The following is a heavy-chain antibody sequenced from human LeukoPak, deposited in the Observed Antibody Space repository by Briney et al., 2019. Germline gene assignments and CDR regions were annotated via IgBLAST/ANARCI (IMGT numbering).Heavy chain of an antibody. D-gene: IGHD3-22*01. Sequence: SETLSLTCTVSGGSISSSSYYWSWIRQPAGKGLEWIGRIYSSGSTNYNPSLKSRVTMSVDTSKIQFSLKLNSMTAADTAVYYCARAVGHYHSTGYRYYFDYWGQGTLVTVSS. V-gene: IGHV4-61*02. CDR2: IYSSGST. CDR3: ARAVGHYHSTGYRYYFDY. CDR1: GGSISSSSYY. J-gene: IGHJ4*02.